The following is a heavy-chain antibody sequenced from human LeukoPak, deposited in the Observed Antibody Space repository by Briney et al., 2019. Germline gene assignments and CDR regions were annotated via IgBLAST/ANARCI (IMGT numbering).Heavy chain of an antibody. V-gene: IGHV1-8*01. CDR1: GYTFTNYD. J-gene: IGHJ4*02. CDR3: ARVNCSSSSCRSKFLDY. CDR2: VNPNSGNT. Sequence: ASVKVSCKASGYTFTNYDINWVRQATGQGLEWMGWVNPNSGNTGYVQKFQGRVTMTRNTSISTAYMELSSLRSEDTAVYYCARVNCSSSSCRSKFLDYWGQGTLVTVSS. D-gene: IGHD2-2*01.